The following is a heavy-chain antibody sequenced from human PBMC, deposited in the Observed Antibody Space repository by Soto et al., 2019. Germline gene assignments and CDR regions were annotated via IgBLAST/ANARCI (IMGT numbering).Heavy chain of an antibody. CDR2: ISYDGSNK. CDR3: AKVIDSSGYSYAFDI. J-gene: IGHJ3*02. CDR1: GFTFSSYG. Sequence: PGGSLRLSCAASGFTFSSYGMHWVRQAPGRGLEWVAVISYDGSNKYYADSVKGRFTISRDNSKNTLYLQMNSLRAEDTAVYYCAKVIDSSGYSYAFDIWGQGTMVTVSS. V-gene: IGHV3-30*18. D-gene: IGHD3-22*01.